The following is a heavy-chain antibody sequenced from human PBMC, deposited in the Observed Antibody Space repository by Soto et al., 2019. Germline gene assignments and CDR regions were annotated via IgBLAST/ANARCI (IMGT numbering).Heavy chain of an antibody. CDR1: GDSISGGASF. Sequence: SETLSLTCTGSGDSISGGASFWSWIRQPPGKGLEWIANVYYSGSSYYNPSLKSRLTISVDTTKNQFSLQLKSMTAADTAMYYCAKLSCTSSTCYFPGWFDPWGQGTLVTVPQ. CDR2: VYYSGSS. D-gene: IGHD2-2*01. CDR3: AKLSCTSSTCYFPGWFDP. V-gene: IGHV4-31*03. J-gene: IGHJ5*02.